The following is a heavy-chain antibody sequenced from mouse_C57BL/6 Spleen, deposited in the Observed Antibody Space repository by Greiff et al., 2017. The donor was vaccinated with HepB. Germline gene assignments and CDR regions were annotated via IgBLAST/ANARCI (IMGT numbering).Heavy chain of an antibody. Sequence: QVQLQQPGAELVRPGSSVKLSCKASGYTFTSYWMHWVKQRPIQGLEWIGNIDPSDSETHYNQKFKDKATLTVDKASSTAYMQLSSLTSADSAVYYCARGGYCSTFDYWGQGTTLTVSS. V-gene: IGHV1-52*01. CDR1: GYTFTSYW. D-gene: IGHD1-1*01. J-gene: IGHJ2*01. CDR3: ARGGYCSTFDY. CDR2: IDPSDSET.